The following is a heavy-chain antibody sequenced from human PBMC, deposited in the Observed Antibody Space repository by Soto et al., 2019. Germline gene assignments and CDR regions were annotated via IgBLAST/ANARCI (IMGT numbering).Heavy chain of an antibody. CDR3: ARGLVVVPAAIPDYFDY. CDR2: ISAYNGNT. D-gene: IGHD2-2*01. J-gene: IGHJ4*02. Sequence: ASVKVSCKASGYTFTSYGISWVRQAPGQGLEWMGWISAYNGNTNYAQKLQGRVTMTTDTSTSTAYMELRSLRSDDTAVYYCARGLVVVPAAIPDYFDYWGQGTLVTVSS. V-gene: IGHV1-18*04. CDR1: GYTFTSYG.